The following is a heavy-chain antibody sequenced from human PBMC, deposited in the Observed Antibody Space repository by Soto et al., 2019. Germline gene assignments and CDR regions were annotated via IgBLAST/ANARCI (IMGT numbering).Heavy chain of an antibody. D-gene: IGHD1-26*01. V-gene: IGHV3-23*01. CDR1: GFTFSSYA. J-gene: IGHJ3*02. CDR3: AKDGRGRTFDI. Sequence: EVQLLESGGGLVQPGGSLRLSCAASGFTFSSYAMSWVRQAPGKGLEWVSAISGSGASTYYADSMKGRFTISRDNSKSTLYLQMNSLRAEDTAIYYCAKDGRGRTFDIWGQGTMVTVSS. CDR2: ISGSGAST.